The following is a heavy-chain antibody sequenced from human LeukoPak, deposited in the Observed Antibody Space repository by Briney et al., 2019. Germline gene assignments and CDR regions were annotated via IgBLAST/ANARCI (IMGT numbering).Heavy chain of an antibody. Sequence: GGSLRLSCAASGFTFSSDAMHWVCQAPGKGLEWVAAISHGGSNQYYADSVKGRFTISRDNSKNTLYLQMNSLRPEGTAVYFCAKDHIKLGESPAHFSAMDAWGHGTTVTVSS. CDR3: AKDHIKLGESPAHFSAMDA. CDR2: ISHGGSNQ. CDR1: GFTFSSDA. D-gene: IGHD3-10*01. V-gene: IGHV3-30*18. J-gene: IGHJ6*02.